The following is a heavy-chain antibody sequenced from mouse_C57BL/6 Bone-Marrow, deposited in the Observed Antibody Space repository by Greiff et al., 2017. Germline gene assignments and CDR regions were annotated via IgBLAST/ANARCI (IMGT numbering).Heavy chain of an antibody. CDR3: ASVYCDGYDARDY. V-gene: IGHV1-55*01. D-gene: IGHD2-4*01. J-gene: IGHJ4*01. CDR2: IYPGSGST. CDR1: GYTFTSYW. Sequence: VQLQQSGAELVKPGASVKMSCKASGYTFTSYWITWVKQRPGQGLEWIGDIYPGSGSTNYNEKFKSKATLTVDTSSSTAYMQLSSLTSEDSAVYYCASVYCDGYDARDYWGQGTSVTVSS.